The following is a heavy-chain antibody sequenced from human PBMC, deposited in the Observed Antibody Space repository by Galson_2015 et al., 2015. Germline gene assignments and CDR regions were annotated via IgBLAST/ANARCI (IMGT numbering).Heavy chain of an antibody. Sequence: VSAISGSGGSTYYADSVKGRFTISGDNSKNTLYLQMNSLRAEDTAVYYCARDEVYDFWSGSPLPDYWGQGTLVTVSS. V-gene: IGHV3-23*01. D-gene: IGHD3-3*01. J-gene: IGHJ4*02. CDR2: ISGSGGST. CDR3: ARDEVYDFWSGSPLPDY.